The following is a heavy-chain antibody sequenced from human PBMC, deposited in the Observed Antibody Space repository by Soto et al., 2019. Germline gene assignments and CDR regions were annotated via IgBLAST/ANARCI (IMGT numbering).Heavy chain of an antibody. CDR2: IRNKANSYAT. CDR3: TSHSPEDMIRK. V-gene: IGHV3-73*02. Sequence: EVQLVESGGGLVQPGGSLKLSCVASGFTFSGSSMHWVRQASGKGLEWVGRIRNKANSYATAYAASVKCRFTISRDDSNNTAYLQMNSLKTEDTAVYYCTSHSPEDMIRKWGQGTLVTVSS. CDR1: GFTFSGSS. J-gene: IGHJ4*02. D-gene: IGHD2-15*01.